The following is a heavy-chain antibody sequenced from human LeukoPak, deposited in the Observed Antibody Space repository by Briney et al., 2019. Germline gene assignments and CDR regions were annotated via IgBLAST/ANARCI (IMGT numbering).Heavy chain of an antibody. Sequence: PGGSLRLPCAASGFTFSNAWMSWVRQAPGKGLEWVAVISYDGSNEYFADSVKGRFTVSRDNSKNTLYLQMNSLRPEDTAVYYCAKDLGVGAYLLFDYITSGLDSWGQGTLVTVSS. V-gene: IGHV3-30*18. J-gene: IGHJ4*02. CDR1: GFTFSNAW. D-gene: IGHD2/OR15-2a*01. CDR2: ISYDGSNE. CDR3: AKDLGVGAYLLFDYITSGLDS.